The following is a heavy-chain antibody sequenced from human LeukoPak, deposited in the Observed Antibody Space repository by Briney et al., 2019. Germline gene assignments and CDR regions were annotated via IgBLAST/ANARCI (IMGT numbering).Heavy chain of an antibody. J-gene: IGHJ4*02. Sequence: SETLSLTCTVSGGSINSYYWSWIRQPPGKGLEWIGYIYYSGSTYYNPSLKSRVTISVDTSKNQFSLKLSSVTAADTAVYYCARGGGSGSSVYFDYWGQGTLVTVSS. CDR3: ARGGGSGSSVYFDY. D-gene: IGHD3-10*01. CDR1: GGSINSYY. V-gene: IGHV4-59*08. CDR2: IYYSGST.